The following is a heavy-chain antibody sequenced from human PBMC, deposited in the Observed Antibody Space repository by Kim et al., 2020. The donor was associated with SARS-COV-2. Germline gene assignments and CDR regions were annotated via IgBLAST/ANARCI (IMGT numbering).Heavy chain of an antibody. CDR3: ARDLVLPYDSSGSEGFDY. CDR1: GFTFSSYS. Sequence: GGSLRLSCAASGFTFSSYSMNWVRQAPGKGLEWVSYISSSSSTIYYADSVKGRFTISRDNAKNSLYLQMNSLRDEDTAVYYCARDLVLPYDSSGSEGFDYWGQGTLVTVSS. D-gene: IGHD3-22*01. V-gene: IGHV3-48*02. J-gene: IGHJ4*02. CDR2: ISSSSSTI.